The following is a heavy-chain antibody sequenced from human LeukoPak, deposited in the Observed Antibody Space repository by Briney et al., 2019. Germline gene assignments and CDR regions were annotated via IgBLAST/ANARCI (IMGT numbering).Heavy chain of an antibody. D-gene: IGHD3-22*01. J-gene: IGHJ6*02. CDR1: GFTFSSYS. CDR3: AKDFYDSSGGRDYYGMDV. CDR2: ISSSSSTI. V-gene: IGHV3-48*01. Sequence: GGSLRLSCAASGFTFSSYSMNWVRQAPGKGLEWVSYISSSSSTIYYADSVKGRFTISRDNAKNSLYLQMNSLRAEDTVVYYCAKDFYDSSGGRDYYGMDVWGQGTTVTVSS.